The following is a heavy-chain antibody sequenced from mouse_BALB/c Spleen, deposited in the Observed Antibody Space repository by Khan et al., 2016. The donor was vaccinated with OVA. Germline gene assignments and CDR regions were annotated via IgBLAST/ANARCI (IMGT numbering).Heavy chain of an antibody. CDR1: GFTFSDYG. Sequence: EVQLQESGGGLVQPGGSRKLSCAASGFTFSDYGMAWVRQAPGKGPEWVAFISNLAYSIYYADTLTGRFTISRENAKNTLYLEMSSLRSEDTAMYYCARSWAMDYWGQGTSVTVSS. CDR2: ISNLAYSI. V-gene: IGHV5-15*02. CDR3: ARSWAMDY. J-gene: IGHJ4*01.